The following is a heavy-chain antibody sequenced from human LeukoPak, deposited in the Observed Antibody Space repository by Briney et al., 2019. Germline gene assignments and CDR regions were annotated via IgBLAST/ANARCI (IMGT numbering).Heavy chain of an antibody. J-gene: IGHJ5*02. CDR3: ARDQRGQLVENWFDP. Sequence: PGGSLRLSCAASGFTFSSYWMSWVRQAPGKGLEWVANIKQDGSEKYYVDSVKGRFTISRDNAKNSLYLQMNSLRAEDTAVYYCARDQRGQLVENWFDPWGQGTLVTVSS. CDR2: IKQDGSEK. CDR1: GFTFSSYW. V-gene: IGHV3-7*01. D-gene: IGHD6-13*01.